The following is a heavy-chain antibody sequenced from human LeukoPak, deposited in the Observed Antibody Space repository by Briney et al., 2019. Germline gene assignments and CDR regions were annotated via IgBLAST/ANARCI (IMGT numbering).Heavy chain of an antibody. CDR2: IYDSGST. V-gene: IGHV4-4*08. J-gene: IGHJ4*02. D-gene: IGHD5-12*01. CDR3: ARLLYGGYSNDY. CDR1: GGSMSSHY. Sequence: SETLSLTCSVSGGSMSSHYWSWIRQPPGKGLEWIGYIYDSGSTNYNPSLKSRGTISVDTSKSQFSLKLRSVTAADTAVYYCARLLYGGYSNDYWGQGTLLTVSS.